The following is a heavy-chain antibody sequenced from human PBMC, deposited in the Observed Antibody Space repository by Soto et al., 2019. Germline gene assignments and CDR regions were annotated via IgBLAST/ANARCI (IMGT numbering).Heavy chain of an antibody. CDR2: IYYSGST. Sequence: SETLSLTFTVSGGSISSYYWSWIRQPPGTGLEWIGYIYYSGSTNYNPSRKSRVTISLDTSKNQFSLKLSSVTAADTAVYYCERGPSQYYDFWSGYPDRYGMDVWRQGTTVTVSS. V-gene: IGHV4-59*01. CDR3: ERGPSQYYDFWSGYPDRYGMDV. J-gene: IGHJ6*02. D-gene: IGHD3-3*01. CDR1: GGSISSYY.